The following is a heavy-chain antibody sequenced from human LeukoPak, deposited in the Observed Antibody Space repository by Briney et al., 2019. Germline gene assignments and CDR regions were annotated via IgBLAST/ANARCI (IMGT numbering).Heavy chain of an antibody. Sequence: PGGSLRLSCAAFGFTFSSYAMHWVRQAPGKGLEYVSVISTNGDSTYYADSLKGRFTISRDNSKNTLYLQMSSLRPEDTAVYYCVKGISGVPTTGPGYWGQGTLVTVSS. J-gene: IGHJ4*02. D-gene: IGHD4/OR15-4a*01. CDR2: ISTNGDST. CDR1: GFTFSSYA. V-gene: IGHV3-64D*08. CDR3: VKGISGVPTTGPGY.